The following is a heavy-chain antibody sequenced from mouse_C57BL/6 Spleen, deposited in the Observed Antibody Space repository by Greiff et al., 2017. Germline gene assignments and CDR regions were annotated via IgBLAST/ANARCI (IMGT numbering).Heavy chain of an antibody. CDR3: ARGTYDGYYA. V-gene: IGHV1-72*01. CDR2: IDPNSGGT. CDR1: GYTFTSYW. J-gene: IGHJ2*01. D-gene: IGHD2-3*01. Sequence: QVHVKQPGAELVKPGASVKLSCKASGYTFTSYWMHWVKQRPGRGLEWIGRIDPNSGGTKYNEKFKSKATLTVDKPSSTAYMQLSSLTSEDSAVYYCARGTYDGYYAWGQGTTLTVSS.